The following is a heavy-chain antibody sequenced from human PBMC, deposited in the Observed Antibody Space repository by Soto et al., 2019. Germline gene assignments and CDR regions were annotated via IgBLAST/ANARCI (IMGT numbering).Heavy chain of an antibody. V-gene: IGHV1-18*01. CDR1: GYTFTSYG. J-gene: IGHJ4*02. CDR3: ARGLIVVVVAATTYFDY. D-gene: IGHD2-15*01. CDR2: ISAYNGNT. Sequence: GASVKVSCKASGYTFTSYGISWVRQAPGQGLEWMGWISAYNGNTNYAQKLQGRVTMTTDTSTSTAYMELRSLRSDDTAVYYCARGLIVVVVAATTYFDYWGQGTLVTV.